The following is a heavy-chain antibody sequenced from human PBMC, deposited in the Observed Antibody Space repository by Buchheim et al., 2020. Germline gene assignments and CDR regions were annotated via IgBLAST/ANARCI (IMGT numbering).Heavy chain of an antibody. V-gene: IGHV3-13*01. J-gene: IGHJ6*02. CDR2: IDTTGDT. CDR3: ARGFYGMDV. Sequence: EVQLVESGGGLVQPGGSLRLSCVASGFTFSNYDMHWVRQVTGKGLEWVSVIDTTGDTYYAGSVKGRFTISRDSAKNSFYLQMNSLRAEDTAVYYCARGFYGMDVWGQGTT. CDR1: GFTFSNYD.